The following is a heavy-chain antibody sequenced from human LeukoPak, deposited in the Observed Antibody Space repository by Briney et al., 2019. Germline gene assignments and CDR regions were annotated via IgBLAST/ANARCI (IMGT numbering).Heavy chain of an antibody. CDR3: ARDIYDFWSGPPNYYMDV. J-gene: IGHJ6*03. V-gene: IGHV3-7*01. D-gene: IGHD3-3*01. CDR2: IKQDGSEK. CDR1: GFTFSSYW. Sequence: GGSLRLSCAASGFTFSSYWMSWVRQAPGKGLEWVANIKQDGSEKYYVDSVKGRFTISRDNAKNSLYLQMNSLRAEDTAVYYCARDIYDFWSGPPNYYMDVWGKGTTVTVSS.